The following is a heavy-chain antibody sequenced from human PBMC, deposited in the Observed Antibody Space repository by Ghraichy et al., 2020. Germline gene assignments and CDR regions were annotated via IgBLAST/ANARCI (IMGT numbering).Heavy chain of an antibody. Sequence: GESLNISCAASGFTFSSYAMSWVRQAPGKGLEWVSAISGSGGSTYYADSVKGRFTISRDNSKNTLYLQMNSLRAEDTAVYYCAKDHYDSSGYYGYWGQGTLVTVSS. CDR1: GFTFSSYA. J-gene: IGHJ4*02. D-gene: IGHD3-22*01. CDR3: AKDHYDSSGYYGY. CDR2: ISGSGGST. V-gene: IGHV3-23*01.